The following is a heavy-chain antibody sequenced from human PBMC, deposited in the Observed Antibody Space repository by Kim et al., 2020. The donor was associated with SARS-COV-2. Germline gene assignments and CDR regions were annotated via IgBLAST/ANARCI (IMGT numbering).Heavy chain of an antibody. CDR2: IYYSGST. Sequence: SETLSLTCTVSGGSISSSSYYWGWIRQPPGKGLEWIGSIYYSGSTYYNPSLKSRVTISVDTSKNQFSLKLSSVTAADTAVYYCARPIAAAGTNNWFDPWGQGTRVTVSS. V-gene: IGHV4-39*01. D-gene: IGHD6-13*01. CDR1: GGSISSSSYY. CDR3: ARPIAAAGTNNWFDP. J-gene: IGHJ5*02.